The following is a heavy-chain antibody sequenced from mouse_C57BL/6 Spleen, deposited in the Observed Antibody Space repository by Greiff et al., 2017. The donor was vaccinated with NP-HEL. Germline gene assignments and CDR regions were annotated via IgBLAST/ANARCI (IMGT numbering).Heavy chain of an antibody. D-gene: IGHD1-1*01. CDR2: INPSSVYT. CDR1: GYTFTSYW. CDR3: ARDGSSYPYGYFDG. V-gene: IGHV1-7*01. J-gene: IGHJ1*03. Sequence: VQLQQSGAELAKPGASVKLSCKASGYTFTSYWMHWVKQRPGQGLEWIGYINPSSVYTKYNQKFKDQATLTADKSSSTAYMQLSSLTYEDSAVYYWARDGSSYPYGYFDGWGTGTTVTVSS.